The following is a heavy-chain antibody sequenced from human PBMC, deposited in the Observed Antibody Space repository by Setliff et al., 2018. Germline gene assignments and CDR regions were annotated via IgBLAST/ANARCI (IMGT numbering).Heavy chain of an antibody. Sequence: SVKVSCKASGDTFSSYGISWVRQAPGQGLEWMGGTIPMFGSTSYAQKFQGRVTIITDESTSTAYMELSSLRSEDTAVYYCARGRIFTFGGVIVHMDVWGKGTTVTVSS. CDR3: ARGRIFTFGGVIVHMDV. CDR2: TIPMFGST. V-gene: IGHV1-69*05. CDR1: GDTFSSYG. D-gene: IGHD3-16*02. J-gene: IGHJ6*03.